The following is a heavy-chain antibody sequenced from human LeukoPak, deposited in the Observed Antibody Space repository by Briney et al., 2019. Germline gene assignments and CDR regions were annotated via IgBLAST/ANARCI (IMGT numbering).Heavy chain of an antibody. CDR2: ISSSSSYI. D-gene: IGHD5-18*01. CDR1: GFTFSSYS. J-gene: IGHJ4*02. V-gene: IGHV3-21*01. CDR3: ATEPLKGYSYGPYFDY. Sequence: PGGSLRLSCAASGFTFSSYSMNWVRQAPGKGLEWVSSISSSSSYIYYADSVKGRFTISRDNAKNSLYLQMNSLRAEDTAVYYCATEPLKGYSYGPYFDYWGQGTLVTVSS.